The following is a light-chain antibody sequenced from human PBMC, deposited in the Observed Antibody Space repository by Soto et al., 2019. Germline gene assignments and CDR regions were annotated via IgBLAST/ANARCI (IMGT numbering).Light chain of an antibody. J-gene: IGLJ2*01. V-gene: IGLV2-8*01. CDR1: SSDVGGYNY. Sequence: QSALTQPPSASGSPGQSVTISCIGTSSDVGGYNYVSWYQQHPGKAPKLMIYEVSKPPAGVPDRISGAKSGNTASLTVSGLQAEDKADYYCSSYAASNNLGVFGGGTKLTVL. CDR3: SSYAASNNLGV. CDR2: EVS.